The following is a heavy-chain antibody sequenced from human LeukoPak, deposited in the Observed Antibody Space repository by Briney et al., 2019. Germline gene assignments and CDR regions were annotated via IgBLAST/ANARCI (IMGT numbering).Heavy chain of an antibody. CDR2: IYHSGST. D-gene: IGHD3-10*01. V-gene: IGHV4-4*02. Sequence: KSSGTLSLTCAVSGGSISSSNWWSWVRQPPGKGLEWIGEIYHSGSTNYNPSLKSRVTISVDKSKNQFSLKLSSVTAADTAVYYCARFPSYFTMVRGVISAIDYWGQGTLVTVSS. J-gene: IGHJ4*02. CDR1: GGSISSSNW. CDR3: ARFPSYFTMVRGVISAIDY.